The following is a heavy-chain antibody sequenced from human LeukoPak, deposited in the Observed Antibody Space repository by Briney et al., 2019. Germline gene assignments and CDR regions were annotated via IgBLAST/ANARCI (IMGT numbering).Heavy chain of an antibody. CDR1: GGSFSGYY. CDR2: INRSGST. J-gene: IGHJ6*02. D-gene: IGHD3-22*01. V-gene: IGHV4-34*01. Sequence: SETLSLTRAVYGGSFSGYYWSWIRQPPGKGLEWIGEINRSGSTNYNPSLKSRVTISVDTSKNQFSLKLSSVTAADTAVYYCARDPHPQYYYDSSGYSQGYYGMDVWGQGTTVTVSS. CDR3: ARDPHPQYYYDSSGYSQGYYGMDV.